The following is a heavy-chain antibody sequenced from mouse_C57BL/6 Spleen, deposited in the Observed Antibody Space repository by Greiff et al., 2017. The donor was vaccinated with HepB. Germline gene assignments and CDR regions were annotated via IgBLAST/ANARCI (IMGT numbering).Heavy chain of an antibody. CDR1: GYTFTSYW. CDR3: ATFIYYDYDDNV. Sequence: QVQLQQPGAELVKPGASVKLSCKASGYTFTSYWMHWVKQRPGQGLEWIGMIHPNSGSTNYNEKFKSKATLTVDKSSSTAYMQLSSLTSEDSAVYYCATFIYYDYDDNVWGTGTTVTVSS. V-gene: IGHV1-64*01. J-gene: IGHJ1*03. CDR2: IHPNSGST. D-gene: IGHD2-4*01.